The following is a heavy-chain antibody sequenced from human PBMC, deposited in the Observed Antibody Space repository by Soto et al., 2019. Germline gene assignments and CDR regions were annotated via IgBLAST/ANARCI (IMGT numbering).Heavy chain of an antibody. J-gene: IGHJ4*02. CDR3: ARAGYSYVFS. CDR2: INHSGST. CDR1: GGSFSGYY. Sequence: SETLSLTCAVYGGSFSGYYWSWIRQPPGKGLEWIGEINHSGSTNYNPSLKSRVTISVDTSKNQFSLKLSSVTAADTAVYYCARAGYSYVFSWGQGTLVTVSS. V-gene: IGHV4-34*01. D-gene: IGHD5-18*01.